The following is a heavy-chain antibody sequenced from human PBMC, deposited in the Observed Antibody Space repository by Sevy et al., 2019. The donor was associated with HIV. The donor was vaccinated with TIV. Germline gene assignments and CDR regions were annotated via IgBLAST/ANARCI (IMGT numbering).Heavy chain of an antibody. V-gene: IGHV3-23*01. CDR1: GFSFSSYT. CDR2: IGGSDERT. Sequence: GGSLRLSCAASGFSFSSYTMAWVRQASGKGLEWVSSIGGSDERTFYADPVKGRFTISRDNSKNALHLQMNSLRVEDTAVYYCAKDYGDFRNWFDSWGQGTLVTVSS. J-gene: IGHJ5*01. D-gene: IGHD4-17*01. CDR3: AKDYGDFRNWFDS.